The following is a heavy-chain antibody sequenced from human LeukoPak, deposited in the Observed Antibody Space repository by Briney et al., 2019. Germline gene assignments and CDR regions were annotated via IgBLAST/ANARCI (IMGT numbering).Heavy chain of an antibody. CDR2: ISSSSSIM. J-gene: IGHJ6*02. CDR1: GFTFSSYS. Sequence: GGSLRLSCSASGFTFSSYSMNWVRQAPGKGLEWVSYISSSSSIMSNADSVKGRFTISRDNAKNTLYLQMNSLRDEDTAVYYCARDQNNYYGMDVWGQGTTVTVS. CDR3: ARDQNNYYGMDV. D-gene: IGHD2/OR15-2a*01. V-gene: IGHV3-48*02.